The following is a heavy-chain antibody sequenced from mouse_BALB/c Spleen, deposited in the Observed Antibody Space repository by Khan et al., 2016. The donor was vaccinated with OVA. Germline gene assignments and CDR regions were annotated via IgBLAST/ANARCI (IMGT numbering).Heavy chain of an antibody. J-gene: IGHJ3*01. V-gene: IGHV1S137*01. CDR1: GYIFTDFS. D-gene: IGHD1-3*01. Sequence: QVQLQQSGAELVRPGVSVKISCKGSGYIFTDFSMHWVKRSHAKSLEWIGVISTYYGDSIYNQNFKDKATLTVENSSSTAYLELARLTSEDSAIYDGARGSGSYRMAYWGQGTLVTVSA. CDR3: ARGSGSYRMAY. CDR2: ISTYYGDS.